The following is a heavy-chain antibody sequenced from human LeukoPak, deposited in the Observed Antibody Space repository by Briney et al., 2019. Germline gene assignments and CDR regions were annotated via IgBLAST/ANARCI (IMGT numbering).Heavy chain of an antibody. J-gene: IGHJ6*02. CDR1: GGSISSGDYY. D-gene: IGHD4-4*01. CDR2: IYYSGST. V-gene: IGHV4-30-4*01. CDR3: ARDLALTTLSTYYYYGMDV. Sequence: SQTLSLTCTVSGGSISSGDYYWSWIRQPPGKGLEWIGYIYYSGSTYYNPSLKSRVTISVDTSKNQFSLKLSSVTAADTAVYYCARDLALTTLSTYYYYGMDVWAKGPRSPSP.